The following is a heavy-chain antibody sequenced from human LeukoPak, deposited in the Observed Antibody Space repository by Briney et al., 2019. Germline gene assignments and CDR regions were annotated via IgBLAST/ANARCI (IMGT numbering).Heavy chain of an antibody. CDR1: GFTFSTYG. Sequence: PGGSLRLSCTASGFTFSTYGMSWVRQAPGKGPYWVSSIGIGGSTTYYADSVKGRFTISRDNSKNTLYLQMNSLRAEDTAVYYCARLVGASDYWGQGTLVTVSP. D-gene: IGHD1-26*01. CDR2: IGIGGSTT. CDR3: ARLVGASDY. J-gene: IGHJ4*02. V-gene: IGHV3-23*01.